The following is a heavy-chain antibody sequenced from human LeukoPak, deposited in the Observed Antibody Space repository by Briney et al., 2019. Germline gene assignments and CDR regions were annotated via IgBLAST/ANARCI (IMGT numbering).Heavy chain of an antibody. V-gene: IGHV3-23*01. CDR3: AKGSSSGWPYFFDY. CDR1: GFTFSSYA. D-gene: IGHD6-19*01. CDR2: ISGGSGSST. Sequence: PGGSLRLSCAASGFTFSSYAMSWVRQAPGKGQEWFSAISGGSGSSTYYADAVKGRFTISRDNSKTTLYLEMNSLRAEDTAVYYCAKGSSSGWPYFFDYWGQGTLVTVSS. J-gene: IGHJ4*02.